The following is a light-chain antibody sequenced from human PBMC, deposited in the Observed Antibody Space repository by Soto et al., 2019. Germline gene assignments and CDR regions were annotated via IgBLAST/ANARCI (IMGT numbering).Light chain of an antibody. CDR1: QSVSRN. CDR2: GAS. Sequence: EIVMTQSPATLSVSPGERATLSCRASQSVSRNLVWHQQKPGQAPRLLIYGASTRATGIPARFSGSGSGTEFTLSISSLQSEDFAVYYCQQYTNWPHTFGQGTKLEIK. J-gene: IGKJ2*01. V-gene: IGKV3-15*01. CDR3: QQYTNWPHT.